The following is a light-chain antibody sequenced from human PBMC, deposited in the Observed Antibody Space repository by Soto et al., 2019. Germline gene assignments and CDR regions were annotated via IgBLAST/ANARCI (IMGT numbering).Light chain of an antibody. CDR1: SSNIGAGYD. Sequence: QLVLTQPPSVSGAPGQRVTISCTGSSSNIGAGYDVHWYQQLPGTAPKLLIYANSNRPSGVPDRFSGSKSGTSASLAITGLQAEDEADYYCQSCDSSLSDSKVFGTGTKVTVL. CDR2: ANS. CDR3: QSCDSSLSDSKV. V-gene: IGLV1-40*01. J-gene: IGLJ1*01.